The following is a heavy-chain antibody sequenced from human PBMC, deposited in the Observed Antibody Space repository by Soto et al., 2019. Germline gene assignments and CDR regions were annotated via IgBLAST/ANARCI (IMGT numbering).Heavy chain of an antibody. Sequence: EVQLVESGGGLVQPGRSLRLSCAASGFTFDDFAFHWVRQAPGKGLEWVSGISWNRGTIGYADSVKGRFTISRDNVKNSLYLQMNSLRAEDTALDFCSKDSGRDGSAPVDYWGQGTRVTVSS. CDR2: ISWNRGTI. J-gene: IGHJ4*02. CDR3: SKDSGRDGSAPVDY. V-gene: IGHV3-9*01. D-gene: IGHD6-25*01. CDR1: GFTFDDFA.